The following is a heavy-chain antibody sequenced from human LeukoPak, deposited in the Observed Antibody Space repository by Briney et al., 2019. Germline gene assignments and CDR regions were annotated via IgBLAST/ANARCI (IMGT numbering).Heavy chain of an antibody. J-gene: IGHJ4*02. CDR1: GYTFTGYY. Sequence: ASVKVSCKASGYTFTGYYMHWVRQAPGQGLEWMGWINPNSGGTNYAQKFQGRVTITRDTSISTAYMELSRLRSDDTAVYYCARALWVGDYDFWSGYYFDYWGQGTLVTVSS. D-gene: IGHD3-3*01. V-gene: IGHV1-2*02. CDR2: INPNSGGT. CDR3: ARALWVGDYDFWSGYYFDY.